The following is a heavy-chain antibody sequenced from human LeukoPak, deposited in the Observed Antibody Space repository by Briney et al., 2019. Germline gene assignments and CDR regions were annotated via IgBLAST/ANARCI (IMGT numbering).Heavy chain of an antibody. D-gene: IGHD2-2*01. CDR2: ISAYNGNT. Sequence: ASVKVSRKASGYTFTSYGIGWVRQAPGQGLEWMGWISAYNGNTNYAQKLQGRVTMTTDTSTSTAYMELRSLRSDDTAVYYCARDLFPNIVVVPAARRNYGMDVWGQGTTVTVSS. V-gene: IGHV1-18*01. J-gene: IGHJ6*02. CDR1: GYTFTSYG. CDR3: ARDLFPNIVVVPAARRNYGMDV.